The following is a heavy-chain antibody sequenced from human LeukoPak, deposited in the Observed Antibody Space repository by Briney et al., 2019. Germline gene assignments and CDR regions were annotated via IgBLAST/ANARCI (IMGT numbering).Heavy chain of an antibody. CDR2: ISGSGGST. CDR3: AKNARRRLPPNYYYYMDV. V-gene: IGHV3-23*01. D-gene: IGHD2-21*02. J-gene: IGHJ6*03. Sequence: PGGSLRLSCAASGFTFSSYAMSWVRQAPGKGLEWVSAISGSGGSTYYADSVKGRFTISRDNSKYTLYLQMNSLRAEDTAVYYCAKNARRRLPPNYYYYMDVWGKGTTVTVSS. CDR1: GFTFSSYA.